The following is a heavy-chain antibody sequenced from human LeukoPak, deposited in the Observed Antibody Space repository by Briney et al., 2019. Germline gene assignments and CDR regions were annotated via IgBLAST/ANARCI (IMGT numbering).Heavy chain of an antibody. CDR2: ISSSGSTI. CDR3: ARVGGTYYYDSSGYYLVGYFDL. D-gene: IGHD3-22*01. CDR1: GFTFSSYE. Sequence: GGSLRLPCAASGFTFSSYEMNWVRQAPGKGLERVSYISSSGSTIYYADSVKGRFTISRDNAKNSLYLQMNSLRAEDTAVYYCARVGGTYYYDSSGYYLVGYFDLWGRGTLVTVSS. V-gene: IGHV3-48*03. J-gene: IGHJ2*01.